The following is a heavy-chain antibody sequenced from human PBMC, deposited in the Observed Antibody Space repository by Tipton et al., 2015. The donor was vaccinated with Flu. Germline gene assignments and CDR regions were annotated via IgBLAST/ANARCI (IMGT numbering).Heavy chain of an antibody. D-gene: IGHD6-13*01. Sequence: TLSLTCAVYGGSFSGYYWSWIRQPPGKGLEWIGEINHSGSTNYNPSLKSRVTISIDTSKNQFSLKLSSVTAADTAVYYCARGGVAAAGTVYYYYYGMDVWGQGTPVTVSS. V-gene: IGHV4-34*01. CDR2: INHSGST. CDR1: GGSFSGYY. CDR3: ARGGVAAAGTVYYYYYGMDV. J-gene: IGHJ6*02.